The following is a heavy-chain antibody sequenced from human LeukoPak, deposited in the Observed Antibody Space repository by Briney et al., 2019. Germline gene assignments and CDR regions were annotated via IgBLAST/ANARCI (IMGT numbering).Heavy chain of an antibody. D-gene: IGHD2-2*01. V-gene: IGHV3-9*01. Sequence: TGRSLRLSCAASGFTFEDHVMHWVRHAPGKGLEWVSSISWSGDRMGYADAVKGRFTISRDNAKNSLFLQMNSLRVEDTALYYCAKDLGGSATTVWGQGTLVTVSS. CDR3: AKDLGGSATTV. J-gene: IGHJ4*02. CDR2: ISWSGDRM. CDR1: GFTFEDHV.